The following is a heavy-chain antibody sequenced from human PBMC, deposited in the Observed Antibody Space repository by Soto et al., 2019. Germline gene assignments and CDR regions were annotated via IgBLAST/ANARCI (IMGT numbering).Heavy chain of an antibody. Sequence: LRLSCAASGFTFSSYAMSWVRQAPGKGLEWVSAISGSGGSTYYADSVKGRFTISRDNSKNTLYLQMNSLRAEDTAVYYCARYKNVYDSSGYYPFDYWGQGTLVTVSS. CDR3: ARYKNVYDSSGYYPFDY. V-gene: IGHV3-23*01. J-gene: IGHJ4*02. CDR1: GFTFSSYA. CDR2: ISGSGGST. D-gene: IGHD3-22*01.